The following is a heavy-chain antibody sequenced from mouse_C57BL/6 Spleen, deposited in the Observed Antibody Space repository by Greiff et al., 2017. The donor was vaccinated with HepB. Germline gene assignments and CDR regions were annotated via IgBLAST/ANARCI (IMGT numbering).Heavy chain of an antibody. CDR3: TTGLGGSYYAMDY. CDR2: IDPEDGDT. D-gene: IGHD2-4*01. V-gene: IGHV14-1*01. J-gene: IGHJ4*01. CDR1: GFNIKDYY. Sequence: VQLQQSGAELVRPGASVKLSCTASGFNIKDYYMHWVKQRPEQGLEWIGRIDPEDGDTEYAPKFQGKATMTADKSSNTAYLQLSSLTSEDTAVYYCTTGLGGSYYAMDYWGQGTSVTVSS.